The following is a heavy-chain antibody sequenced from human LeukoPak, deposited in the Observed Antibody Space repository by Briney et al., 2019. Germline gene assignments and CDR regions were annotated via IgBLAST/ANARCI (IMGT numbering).Heavy chain of an antibody. CDR2: IIPIFGTA. D-gene: IGHD2-2*01. CDR1: GGTFSSYA. J-gene: IGHJ6*03. CDR3: ASDPIWDCSSTSCSLGGGDYDYYMDV. Sequence: ASVKVSCKASGGTFSSYAISWVRQAPGQGLEWMGGIIPIFGTANYAQKFQGRVTITTDESTSTAYMELSSLRSEDTAVYYCASDPIWDCSSTSCSLGGGDYDYYMDVWGKGTTVTVSS. V-gene: IGHV1-69*05.